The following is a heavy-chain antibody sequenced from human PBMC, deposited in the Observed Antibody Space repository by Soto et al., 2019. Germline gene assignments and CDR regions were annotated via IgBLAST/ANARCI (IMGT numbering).Heavy chain of an antibody. Sequence: SETLSLTCTVSGGSISSGDYYWSWIRQPPGKGLEWIGYIYYSGSTYYNPSLKSRVTISVDTSKNQFSLKLSSVTAADTAVYYCARGTRDGYNQGITFDYWGQGTLVTVS. CDR3: ARGTRDGYNQGITFDY. CDR1: GGSISSGDYY. CDR2: IYYSGST. V-gene: IGHV4-30-4*01. D-gene: IGHD5-12*01. J-gene: IGHJ4*02.